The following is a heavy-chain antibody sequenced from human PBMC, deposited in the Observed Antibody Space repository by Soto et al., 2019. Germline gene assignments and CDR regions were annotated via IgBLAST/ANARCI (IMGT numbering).Heavy chain of an antibody. Sequence: SETLSLTCAVYGGSFSGYYWSWIRQPPGKGLEWIGEINHSGSTNYNPSLKSRVTISVDTSKNQFSLKLSSVTAADTAVYYCARGQLRHFDYWGQGTLVTVSS. J-gene: IGHJ4*02. CDR3: ARGQLRHFDY. CDR2: INHSGST. D-gene: IGHD1-26*01. CDR1: GGSFSGYY. V-gene: IGHV4-34*01.